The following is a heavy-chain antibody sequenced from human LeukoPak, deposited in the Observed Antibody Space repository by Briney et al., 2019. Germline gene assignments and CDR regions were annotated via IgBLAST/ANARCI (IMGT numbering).Heavy chain of an antibody. J-gene: IGHJ4*02. CDR2: IKPDGSER. CDR3: ARELPFDY. V-gene: IGHV3-7*01. CDR1: GLTFSGYW. Sequence: GGSLRLSCAASGLTFSGYWMSWVRQTPGKGLDWVANIKPDGSERYYVDSVKGRFTISRDNAKNTLYLEVNSLRAEDTAVYYCARELPFDYWGKGTRVTVSS.